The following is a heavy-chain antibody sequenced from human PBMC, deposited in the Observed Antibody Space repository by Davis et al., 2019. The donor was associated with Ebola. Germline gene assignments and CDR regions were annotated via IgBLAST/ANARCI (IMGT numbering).Heavy chain of an antibody. V-gene: IGHV1-18*01. D-gene: IGHD3-22*01. CDR2: ISAYNGNT. J-gene: IGHJ4*02. CDR3: ARTRDYYDSSGYSPYYFDY. CDR1: GYTFTSYG. Sequence: ASVKVSCKASGYTFTSYGISWVRQAPGQGLEWMGWISAYNGNTNYAQKLQGRVTMTTDTSTSTVYMELSSLRSEDTAVYYCARTRDYYDSSGYSPYYFDYWGQGTLVTVSS.